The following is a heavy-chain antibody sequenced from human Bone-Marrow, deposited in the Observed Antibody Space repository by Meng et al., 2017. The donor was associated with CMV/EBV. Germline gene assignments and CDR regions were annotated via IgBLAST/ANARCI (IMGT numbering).Heavy chain of an antibody. J-gene: IGHJ4*02. V-gene: IGHV3-11*01. Sequence: SWVRQGPGQGLEWVSYVGSSGNTLHYAESVKGRFTISRDNVKSSLYLQMNKLRAEDTAVYYCVRLGYCSGDKCQPLSVVGATADLDYWGQGTLVTVSS. CDR2: VGSSGNTL. D-gene: IGHD2-15*01. CDR3: VRLGYCSGDKCQPLSVVGATADLDY.